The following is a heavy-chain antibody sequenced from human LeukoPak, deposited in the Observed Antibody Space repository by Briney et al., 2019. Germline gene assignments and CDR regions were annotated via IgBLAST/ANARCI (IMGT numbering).Heavy chain of an antibody. J-gene: IGHJ5*02. V-gene: IGHV4-39*07. D-gene: IGHD3-16*02. CDR3: ARGGSYPNWFDP. CDR2: IYYSGTT. CDR1: GGSISSSSFY. Sequence: SETLSLTCTVSGGSISSSSFYWGWIRQPPGKGLEWIGSIYYSGTTYCNPSLKSRVTISVDTSKNQFSLKLSSVTAADTAVYYCARGGSYPNWFDPWGQGTLVTVSS.